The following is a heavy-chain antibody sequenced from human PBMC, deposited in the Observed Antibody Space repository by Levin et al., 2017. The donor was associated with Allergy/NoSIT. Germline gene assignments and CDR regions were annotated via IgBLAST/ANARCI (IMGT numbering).Heavy chain of an antibody. D-gene: IGHD2-21*02. CDR2: ISYDGSNK. CDR3: AKVANCGGDCYPSDY. CDR1: GFTFSSYG. Sequence: SCAASGFTFSSYGMHWVRQAPGKGLEWVAVISYDGSNKYYADSVKGRFTISRDNSKNTLYLQMNSLRAEDTAVYYCAKVANCGGDCYPSDYWGQGTLVTVSS. V-gene: IGHV3-30*18. J-gene: IGHJ4*02.